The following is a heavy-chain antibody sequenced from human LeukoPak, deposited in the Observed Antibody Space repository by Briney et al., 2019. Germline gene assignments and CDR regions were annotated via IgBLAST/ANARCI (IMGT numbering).Heavy chain of an antibody. CDR2: ISYDGSNK. Sequence: PGRSLRLSCAASGFTFSSYAMHWVHQAPGKGLEWVAVISYDGSNKYYADSVKGRFTISRDNSKNTLYLQMNSLRAEDTAVYYCARAIGDYVWGSYRYSLDYWGQGTLVTVSS. V-gene: IGHV3-30*04. J-gene: IGHJ4*02. CDR3: ARAIGDYVWGSYRYSLDY. CDR1: GFTFSSYA. D-gene: IGHD3-16*02.